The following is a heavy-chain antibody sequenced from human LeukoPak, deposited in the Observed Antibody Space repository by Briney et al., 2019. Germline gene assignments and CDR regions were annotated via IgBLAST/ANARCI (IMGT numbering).Heavy chain of an antibody. D-gene: IGHD1-14*01. Sequence: GGSLRLSCAASGFGFSSYNMNWVRQAPGKGLEWVSSISGSSNHIYYANSVKGRFTISRDNAKNSLYLQMDSLRAEDTAVYYCARVPGDFWGQGTLVTVSS. CDR2: ISGSSNHI. J-gene: IGHJ4*02. CDR1: GFGFSSYN. V-gene: IGHV3-21*01. CDR3: ARVPGDF.